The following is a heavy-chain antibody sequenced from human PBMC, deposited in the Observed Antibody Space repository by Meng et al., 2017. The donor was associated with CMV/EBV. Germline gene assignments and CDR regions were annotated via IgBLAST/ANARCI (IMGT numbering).Heavy chain of an antibody. J-gene: IGHJ4*02. Sequence: QVQLHARRPGLLTPSATLSLSCTVSCVSISSYYWSWLRQPAGEGLEWIGRIYTSGSTNYNPSLKSWVTMSVYTSKNQFSLKLISVTAADTAVYYCARVLRWNGVIDYWGQGTLVTVSS. V-gene: IGHV4-4*07. CDR1: CVSISSYY. CDR3: ARVLRWNGVIDY. D-gene: IGHD4-23*01. CDR2: IYTSGST.